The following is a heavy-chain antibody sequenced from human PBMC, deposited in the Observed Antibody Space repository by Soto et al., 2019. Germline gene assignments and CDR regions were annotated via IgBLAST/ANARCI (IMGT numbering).Heavy chain of an antibody. CDR1: GYTFTSYG. CDR3: ARDREDIVVVVAATPGAFDI. Sequence: QVQLVQSGAEVKKPGASVKVSCKASGYTFTSYGISWVRQAPGQGLEWVGWISAYNGNTNYAQKLQGRVTMTTDTSTSTAYMELRSLRSDDTAVYYCARDREDIVVVVAATPGAFDIWGQGTMVTVSS. CDR2: ISAYNGNT. V-gene: IGHV1-18*01. J-gene: IGHJ3*02. D-gene: IGHD2-15*01.